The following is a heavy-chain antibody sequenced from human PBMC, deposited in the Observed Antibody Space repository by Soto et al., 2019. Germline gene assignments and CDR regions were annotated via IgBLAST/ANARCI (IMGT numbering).Heavy chain of an antibody. D-gene: IGHD1-1*01. V-gene: IGHV4-34*02. CDR1: DGSLSDDY. CDR3: SRGNDAYKGGRT. Sequence: QVQLQQWGAGLLKPSETLSLTYAVYDGSLSDDYYTWTRQSPGKGLEWIGEIHPSGSTYYNPFLKTRVTLSQDTSKKQFSLNLISVTAADTGEYYCSRGNDAYKGGRTWGQGTLVTVSS. J-gene: IGHJ5*02. CDR2: IHPSGST.